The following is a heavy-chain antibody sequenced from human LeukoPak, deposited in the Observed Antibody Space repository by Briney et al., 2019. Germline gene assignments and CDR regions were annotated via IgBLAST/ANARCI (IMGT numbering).Heavy chain of an antibody. Sequence: GESLKISCKGSGYSFTSYWIGWVRQMPGKGLEWMGIIYPGDSDTRYSPSFQGQVTISADKSISTAYPQWSSLKASDTAMYYCARLRLPGRYYYYYYMDVWGKGTTVTVSS. V-gene: IGHV5-51*01. CDR1: GYSFTSYW. D-gene: IGHD5-12*01. J-gene: IGHJ6*03. CDR2: IYPGDSDT. CDR3: ARLRLPGRYYYYYYMDV.